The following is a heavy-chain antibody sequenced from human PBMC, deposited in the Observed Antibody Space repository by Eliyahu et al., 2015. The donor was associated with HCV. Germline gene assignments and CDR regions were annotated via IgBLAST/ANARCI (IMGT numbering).Heavy chain of an antibody. D-gene: IGHD1-26*01. V-gene: IGHV4-34*01. CDR3: ARVGSYYGGRRAFDI. Sequence: QVQLQQWGAGLLKPSETLSLTCAVXGGSFSGYYWSWXRQPPGKGLEWIGEINHSGSTNYNPSLKSRVTISVDTSKNQFSLKLSSVTAADTAVYYCARVGSYYGGRRAFDIWGQGTMVTVSS. J-gene: IGHJ3*02. CDR2: INHSGST. CDR1: GGSFSGYY.